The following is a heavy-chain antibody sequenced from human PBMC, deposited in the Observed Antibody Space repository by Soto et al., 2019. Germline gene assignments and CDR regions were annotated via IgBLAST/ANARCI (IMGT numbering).Heavy chain of an antibody. D-gene: IGHD2-15*01. Sequence: GSLRLSCAASGFTFSSYWMHWVRQAPGKGLVWVSRINSDGSSTSYADSVKGRFTISRDNAKNTLYLQMNSLRAEDTAVYYCARAPGVVAAFRFDPWGQGTLVTVSS. CDR2: INSDGSST. CDR3: ARAPGVVAAFRFDP. CDR1: GFTFSSYW. J-gene: IGHJ5*02. V-gene: IGHV3-74*01.